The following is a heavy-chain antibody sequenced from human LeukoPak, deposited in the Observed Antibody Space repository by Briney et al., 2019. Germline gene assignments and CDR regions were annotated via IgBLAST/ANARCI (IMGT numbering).Heavy chain of an antibody. J-gene: IGHJ4*02. Sequence: YIYYSGSTNYNPSLKSRVTISVDTSKNQFSLKLSSVTAADTAVYYCARGRVLLWFGDFDYWGQGTLVTVSS. CDR3: ARGRVLLWFGDFDY. V-gene: IGHV4-59*09. CDR2: IYYSGST. D-gene: IGHD3-10*01.